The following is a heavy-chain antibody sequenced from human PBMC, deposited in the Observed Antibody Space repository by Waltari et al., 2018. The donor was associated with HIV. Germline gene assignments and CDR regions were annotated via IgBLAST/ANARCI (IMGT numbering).Heavy chain of an antibody. CDR2: SYYSGSA. D-gene: IGHD3-10*01. CDR1: GGSISSSNYY. J-gene: IGHJ6*02. V-gene: IGHV4-39*01. CDR3: ARHSLVHSYGMDV. Sequence: QLQLQESGPGLVKPSETLSLTCTVSGGSISSSNYYWGWIRQPPGKGLEWIGISYYSGSAYANPSLKSRVTRAVDTSKTQFSLKLSSVTAADTAVYYCARHSLVHSYGMDVWGQGTTVTVSS.